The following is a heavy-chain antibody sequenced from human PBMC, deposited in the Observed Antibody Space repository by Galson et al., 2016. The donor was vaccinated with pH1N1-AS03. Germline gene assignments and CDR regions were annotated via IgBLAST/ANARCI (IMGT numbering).Heavy chain of an antibody. CDR3: SRYGGYPDY. CDR2: IRSKSYGGTT. D-gene: IGHD5-18*01. Sequence: SLRLSCAASGFTFGDYAMSWFRQAPGKGLEWVGFIRSKSYGGTTEYAASVKGRSSISGDDSDSIVYLQMNGLKIEDTAVYYCSRYGGYPDYWGQGTLVTVSS. J-gene: IGHJ4*02. V-gene: IGHV3-49*03. CDR1: GFTFGDYA.